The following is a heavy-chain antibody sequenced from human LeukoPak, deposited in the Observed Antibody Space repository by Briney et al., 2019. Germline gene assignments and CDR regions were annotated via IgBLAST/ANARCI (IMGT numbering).Heavy chain of an antibody. CDR1: GGTFSSYA. J-gene: IGHJ4*02. Sequence: GASVKVSCKASGGTFSSYAISWVRQTPGQGLEWMGGIIPIFGTANYAQKFQGRVTITADESTSTAYMELSSLRSEDTAVYYCARGYYGSGSYNGYWGQGTLVTVSS. CDR2: IIPIFGTA. CDR3: ARGYYGSGSYNGY. D-gene: IGHD3-10*01. V-gene: IGHV1-69*13.